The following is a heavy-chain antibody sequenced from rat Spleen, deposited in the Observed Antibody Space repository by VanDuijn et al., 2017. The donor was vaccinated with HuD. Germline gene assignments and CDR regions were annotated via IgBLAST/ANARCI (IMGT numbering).Heavy chain of an antibody. J-gene: IGHJ3*01. CDR3: ARGGGVGWFAY. Sequence: EVQLQESGPGLVKPSQSLSLTCSVTGYSITSSYRWNWIRKFPGNKLEWMGYINSAGSTNYNPSLKSRISITRDTSKNQFFLQVNSVTTEDTATYYCARGGGVGWFAYWGQGTLVTVSS. V-gene: IGHV3-3*01. D-gene: IGHD4-3*01. CDR1: GYSITSSYR. CDR2: INSAGST.